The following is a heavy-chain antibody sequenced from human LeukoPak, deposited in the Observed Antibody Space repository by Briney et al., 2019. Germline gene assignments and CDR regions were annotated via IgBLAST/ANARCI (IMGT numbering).Heavy chain of an antibody. CDR2: ISSSGSTI. D-gene: IGHD6-13*01. CDR3: ARDLIAAAGIPDYFDY. Sequence: PGGSLRLSCAASGFTFSSYEMNWVRQAPGKGLEWVSYISSSGSTIYYADSVKGRFTISRDNAKNSLYLQMNSLRAEDTAVYYCARDLIAAAGIPDYFDYWGQGTLVTVSS. J-gene: IGHJ4*02. CDR1: GFTFSSYE. V-gene: IGHV3-48*03.